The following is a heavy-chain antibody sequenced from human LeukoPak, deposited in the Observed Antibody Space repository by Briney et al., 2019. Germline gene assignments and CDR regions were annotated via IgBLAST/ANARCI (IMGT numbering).Heavy chain of an antibody. CDR2: INHSGST. D-gene: IGHD5-18*01. CDR3: ASERGYSYATLGY. CDR1: GGSFSGYY. Sequence: PSETLSLTCAVYGGSFSGYYWSWIRQPPGKGLEWIGEINHSGSTNYNPSLKSRVTISVDTSKNQFSLKLSSVTAADTAVYYCASERGYSYATLGYWGQGTLVTVSS. J-gene: IGHJ4*02. V-gene: IGHV4-34*01.